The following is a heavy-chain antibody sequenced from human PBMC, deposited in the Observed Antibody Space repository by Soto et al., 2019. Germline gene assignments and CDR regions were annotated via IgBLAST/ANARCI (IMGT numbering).Heavy chain of an antibody. J-gene: IGHJ6*02. Sequence: VESLKISCQGSGYIFASYWICCFLQMPGKDLEWMGIIYPGDSDTRYSPSFQGQVTISADKSLRTAYLQWTSLKASDTALYYCARTRSFTLGFYYDGMDVWGQGTTVTVSS. V-gene: IGHV5-51*01. CDR2: IYPGDSDT. CDR1: GYIFASYW. D-gene: IGHD6-6*01. CDR3: ARTRSFTLGFYYDGMDV.